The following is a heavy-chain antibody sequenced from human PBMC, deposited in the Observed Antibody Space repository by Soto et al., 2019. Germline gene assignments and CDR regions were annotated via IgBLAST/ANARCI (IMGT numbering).Heavy chain of an antibody. CDR3: ASSAFEGPFDY. CDR2: IYYSGST. CDR1: GGSISSGGYY. V-gene: IGHV4-31*03. J-gene: IGHJ4*02. D-gene: IGHD3-16*01. Sequence: SETLSLTCTVSGGSISSGGYYWSWIRQHPGKGLEWIGYIYYSGSTYYNPSLKSRVTISVDTSKNQFSLRLSSVTAADTAVYYCASSAFEGPFDYWGQGTLVTVSS.